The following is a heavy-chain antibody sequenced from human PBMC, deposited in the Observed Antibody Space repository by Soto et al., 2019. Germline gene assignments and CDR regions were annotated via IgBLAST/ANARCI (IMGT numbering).Heavy chain of an antibody. D-gene: IGHD2-2*01. CDR2: IYYSGNT. CDR3: ARDAPVAVCVPNSMDV. J-gene: IGHJ6*02. CDR1: GGSISSGDYY. V-gene: IGHV4-30-4*01. Sequence: PSETLSLTCTVSGGSISSGDYYWSWIRQPPGKGLEWIGYIYYSGNTYYNPSLKSRVSISLDTSKSQFSLKLDSVTAADTAVYYCARDAPVAVCVPNSMDVWGQGTTVTVSS.